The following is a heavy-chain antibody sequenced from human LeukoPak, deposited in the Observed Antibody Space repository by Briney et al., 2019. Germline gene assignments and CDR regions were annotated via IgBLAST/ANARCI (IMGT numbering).Heavy chain of an antibody. CDR3: ARDRLGPTASFDY. CDR2: TGSFGTTI. D-gene: IGHD1-26*01. Sequence: GGSLRLSCAASGFAFGDYYMSWIRQAPGKGLEWVSYTGSFGTTIYYADSVKGRFTVSRDNAKNSLYLQMNSLRVEDTAVYYCARDRLGPTASFDYWGQGTLVTVSS. V-gene: IGHV3-11*01. J-gene: IGHJ4*02. CDR1: GFAFGDYY.